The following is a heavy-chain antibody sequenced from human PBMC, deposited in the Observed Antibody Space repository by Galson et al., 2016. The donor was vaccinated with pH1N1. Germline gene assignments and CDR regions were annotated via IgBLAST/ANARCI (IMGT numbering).Heavy chain of an antibody. CDR3: ARFNYGDYVKYFDY. Sequence: PALVKPPQTLTLTCTFSGFSLSTSGMCVSWIRQPPGKALEWLALIDWDDDKYYSTSLKTRLTISKDTSKNQVVLTMTNMDPVDTATYYCARFNYGDYVKYFDYWGQGTLVTVSS. D-gene: IGHD4-17*01. J-gene: IGHJ4*02. CDR1: GFSLSTSGMC. V-gene: IGHV2-70*01. CDR2: IDWDDDK.